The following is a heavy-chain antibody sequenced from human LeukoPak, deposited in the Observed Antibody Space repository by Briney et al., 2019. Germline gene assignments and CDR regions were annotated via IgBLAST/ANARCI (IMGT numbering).Heavy chain of an antibody. CDR3: ARDREGSSWYYFDY. Sequence: ASVKVSCKASGYTFTSYGISWVRQAPGQGLEWMGWISAYNGNTNYAQKLQGRVTMTTDTSTSTAYMELRSLRSDDTAVYYCARDREGSSWYYFDYWGQGTLVTVSS. V-gene: IGHV1-18*01. J-gene: IGHJ4*02. CDR1: GYTFTSYG. CDR2: ISAYNGNT. D-gene: IGHD6-13*01.